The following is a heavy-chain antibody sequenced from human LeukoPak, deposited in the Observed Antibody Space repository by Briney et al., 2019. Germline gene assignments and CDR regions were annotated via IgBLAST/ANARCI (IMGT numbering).Heavy chain of an antibody. D-gene: IGHD6-13*01. CDR2: IYYSGST. Sequence: SETLSLTCAVYGGSFSGYYWSWIRQPPGKGLEWIGYIYYSGSTNYNPSLKSRVTISVDTSKNQFSLKLSSVTAADTAVYYCARYGAAGRTFGYWGQGTLVTVSS. CDR1: GGSFSGYY. J-gene: IGHJ4*02. CDR3: ARYGAAGRTFGY. V-gene: IGHV4-59*01.